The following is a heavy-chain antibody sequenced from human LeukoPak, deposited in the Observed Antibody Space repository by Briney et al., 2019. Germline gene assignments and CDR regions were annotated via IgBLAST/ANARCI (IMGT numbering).Heavy chain of an antibody. CDR1: GYTFTSYD. D-gene: IGHD2-2*02. Sequence: ASVKVSCKASGYTFTSYDINWVRQATGQGLEWMGWMNPNSGNTGYAQKFQGRVTITRNTSISTAYMELRSLRSDDTAVYYCARAGYCSSPSCYSALYSVRALDIWGQGTVVTASS. J-gene: IGHJ3*02. CDR3: ARAGYCSSPSCYSALYSVRALDI. V-gene: IGHV1-8*03. CDR2: MNPNSGNT.